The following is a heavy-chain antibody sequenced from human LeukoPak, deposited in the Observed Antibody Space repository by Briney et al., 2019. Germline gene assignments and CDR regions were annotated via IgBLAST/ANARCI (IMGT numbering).Heavy chain of an antibody. CDR1: GFTFSSYG. CDR2: IRYDGSNK. D-gene: IGHD1-7*01. V-gene: IGHV3-30*02. CDR3: AKDSLYRYNWNYEVGRYYFDY. J-gene: IGHJ4*02. Sequence: PGGSLRLSCAASGFTFSSYGMHWVRQAPGKGLEWVAFIRYDGSNKYYADSVKGRFTISRDNSKNTLYLQMNSLRAEDTAVYYCAKDSLYRYNWNYEVGRYYFDYWGQGTLVTVSS.